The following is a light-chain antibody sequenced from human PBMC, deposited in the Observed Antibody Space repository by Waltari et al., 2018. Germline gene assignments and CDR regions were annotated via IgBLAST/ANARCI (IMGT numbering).Light chain of an antibody. CDR3: SSFTTRSTYA. CDR2: EVI. J-gene: IGLJ1*01. V-gene: IGLV2-14*01. CDR1: SSDVCAFDS. Sequence: QSALTQPASVSGSPGQSITISCTGTSSDVCAFDSVSWYQQHPCKAPQLIIYEVIRRPSGISDRFSGAKSDNTASLTIFDLQPEDEADYYCSSFTTRSTYAFGAGTKVTVL.